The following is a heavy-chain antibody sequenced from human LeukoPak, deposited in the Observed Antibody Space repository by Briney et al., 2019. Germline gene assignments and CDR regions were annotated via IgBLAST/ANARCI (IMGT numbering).Heavy chain of an antibody. CDR3: AKAAYCTSTSCHFSGYAQRPLDS. D-gene: IGHD2-2*01. V-gene: IGHV3-30*18. CDR2: ISSDGTRK. J-gene: IGHJ4*02. Sequence: GGSLRLSCAASGFTFNTYGMHWVRQAPGKGLEWVADISSDGTRKDYADSVKGRFTISRDNSKNTMYLQMNSLRPEDTAVYYCAKAAYCTSTSCHFSGYAQRPLDSWGQGTLVTVSS. CDR1: GFTFNTYG.